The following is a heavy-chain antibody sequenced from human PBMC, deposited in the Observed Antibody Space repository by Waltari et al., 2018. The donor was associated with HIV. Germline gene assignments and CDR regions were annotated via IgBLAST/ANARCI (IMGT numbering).Heavy chain of an antibody. J-gene: IGHJ4*02. D-gene: IGHD3-3*01. Sequence: QLQMQESGPGLVKPSETLSLTCSVSGGSISSSDYYWGWFRQSPGKGLEWIGNIYFGGSTYYNPSLQSRVTISVDTSKNQFSLRLNSVTAADTAVYFCARHLRGHGFLAKLYYFDFWGQGALVTVSS. CDR3: ARHLRGHGFLAKLYYFDF. CDR1: GGSISSSDYY. CDR2: IYFGGST. V-gene: IGHV4-39*01.